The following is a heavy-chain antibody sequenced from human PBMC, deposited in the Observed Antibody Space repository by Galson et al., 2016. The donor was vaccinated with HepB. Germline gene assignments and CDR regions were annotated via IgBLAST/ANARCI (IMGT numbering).Heavy chain of an antibody. CDR3: ARARDWNDITRGGMDV. V-gene: IGHV1-69*02. J-gene: IGHJ6*04. Sequence: SVKVSCKASGGTFSSYTISWVRQAPGQGLEWMGRIIPILGIANYAQKFQGRVTITADKSTSTAYMELSSLRSEDTAVYYCARARDWNDITRGGMDVWGKGTTVTVSS. D-gene: IGHD1-1*01. CDR1: GGTFSSYT. CDR2: IIPILGIA.